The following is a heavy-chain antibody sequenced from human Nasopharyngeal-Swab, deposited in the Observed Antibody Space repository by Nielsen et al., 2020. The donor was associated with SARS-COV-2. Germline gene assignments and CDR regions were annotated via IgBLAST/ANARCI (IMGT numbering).Heavy chain of an antibody. CDR1: GFTFSSYW. Sequence: GESLKISCAASGFTFSSYWMSWVRQAPGKGLEWVANIKQDGSEKYYVDSVKGRFTISRDNAKNSLYLQMNSLTAEDTAVYYCARERGGGYGDYWGQGTLVTVSS. CDR2: IKQDGSEK. J-gene: IGHJ4*02. V-gene: IGHV3-7*01. CDR3: ARERGGGYGDY. D-gene: IGHD5-12*01.